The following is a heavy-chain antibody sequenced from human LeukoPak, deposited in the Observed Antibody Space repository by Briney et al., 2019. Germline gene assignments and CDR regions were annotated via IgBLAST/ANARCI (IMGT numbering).Heavy chain of an antibody. CDR3: AGEGTVAAAVRGYYYYGMDV. J-gene: IGHJ6*02. D-gene: IGHD6-13*01. Sequence: SVKVSCKASGGTFSSYAISWVRQAPGQGLEWMGGIIPIFGTANYAQKFQGRVTITADESTSTAYMELSSLRSEDTAVYYCAGEGTVAAAVRGYYYYGMDVWGQGTTVTVSS. CDR2: IIPIFGTA. V-gene: IGHV1-69*01. CDR1: GGTFSSYA.